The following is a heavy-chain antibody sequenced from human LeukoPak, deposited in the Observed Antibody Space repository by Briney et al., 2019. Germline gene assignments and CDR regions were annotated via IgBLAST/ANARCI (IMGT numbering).Heavy chain of an antibody. Sequence: GRSLRLSCAASGFTFDDYAMHWVRQAPGKGLEWVSGISWNSGSIGYADSVKGRFTISRDNAKNSLYLQMNSLRAEDTALYYCAKDSSPSFPNYYFDYWGQGTLVTVSS. CDR1: GFTFDDYA. D-gene: IGHD2-8*01. CDR3: AKDSSPSFPNYYFDY. J-gene: IGHJ4*02. V-gene: IGHV3-9*01. CDR2: ISWNSGSI.